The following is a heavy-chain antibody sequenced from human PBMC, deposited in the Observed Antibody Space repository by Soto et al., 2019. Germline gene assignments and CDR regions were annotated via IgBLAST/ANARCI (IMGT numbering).Heavy chain of an antibody. CDR3: ARDKIGYCSSTSCRLNWFDP. CDR1: GGTFSSYT. Sequence: SVKVSCKASGGTFSSYTISWVRQAPGQGLEWMGRIIPILGIANYAQKFQGRVTITADKSTSTAYMELSSLRSEDTAVYYCARDKIGYCSSTSCRLNWFDPWGQGTLVTVSS. J-gene: IGHJ5*02. CDR2: IIPILGIA. V-gene: IGHV1-69*04. D-gene: IGHD2-2*03.